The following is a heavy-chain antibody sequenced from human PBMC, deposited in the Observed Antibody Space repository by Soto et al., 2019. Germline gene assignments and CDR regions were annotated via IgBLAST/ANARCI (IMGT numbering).Heavy chain of an antibody. J-gene: IGHJ1*01. CDR2: ISTDASST. V-gene: IGHV3-74*01. Sequence: EVQLVESGGGLVQPGGSLRLSCAASGFTFSSYWMHWVRQAPGKGLVWVSSISTDASSTSYADPVKGRFTISRDNAKNTLYLQKNSVRAEDTAVYYCARLPNKSPQNWGQGTLVSVSP. CDR3: ARLPNKSPQN. CDR1: GFTFSSYW.